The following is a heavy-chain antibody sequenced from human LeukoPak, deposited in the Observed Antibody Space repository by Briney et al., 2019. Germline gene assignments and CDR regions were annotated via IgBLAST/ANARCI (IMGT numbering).Heavy chain of an antibody. D-gene: IGHD3-10*01. CDR3: ARDRSGGFGEIRDYYYYYMDV. Sequence: SETLSLTCAVYGGSFSGYYWSWIRQPPGKGLEWIGEINHSGSTNYNPSLKSRVTISVDTSKNQFSLKLSSVTAADTAVYYCARDRSGGFGEIRDYYYYYMDVWGKGTTVTISS. CDR2: INHSGST. J-gene: IGHJ6*03. V-gene: IGHV4-34*01. CDR1: GGSFSGYY.